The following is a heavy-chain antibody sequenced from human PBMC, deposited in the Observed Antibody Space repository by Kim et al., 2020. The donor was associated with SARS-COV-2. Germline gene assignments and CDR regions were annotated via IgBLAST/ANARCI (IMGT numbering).Heavy chain of an antibody. CDR2: IYYSGST. CDR3: ARQPLPITMIVVVITGGWFDP. J-gene: IGHJ5*02. D-gene: IGHD3-22*01. Sequence: SETLSLTCTVSGGSISSSSYYWGWIRQPPGKGLEWIGSIYYSGSTYYNPSLKSRVTISVDTSKNQFSLKLSSVTAADTAVYYCARQPLPITMIVVVITGGWFDPWGQGTLVTVSS. CDR1: GGSISSSSYY. V-gene: IGHV4-39*01.